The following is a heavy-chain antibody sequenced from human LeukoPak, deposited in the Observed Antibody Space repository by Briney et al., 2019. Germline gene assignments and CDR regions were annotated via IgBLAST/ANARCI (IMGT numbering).Heavy chain of an antibody. CDR2: ISSSSSYI. CDR1: GFPFSSYS. D-gene: IGHD6-13*01. CDR3: ASGWEAAAVSGGPQRPNRY. V-gene: IGHV3-21*01. J-gene: IGHJ4*02. Sequence: GSLRLSCAASGFPFSSYSMNWVRQAPGKGLEWVSSISSSSSYIYYADSVKGRFPISRDNAKNSLYLRMNSLRAEDTAVYYCASGWEAAAVSGGPQRPNRYWAQGTLVSVSS.